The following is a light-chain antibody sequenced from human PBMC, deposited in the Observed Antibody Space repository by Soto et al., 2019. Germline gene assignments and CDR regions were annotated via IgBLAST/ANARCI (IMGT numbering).Light chain of an antibody. Sequence: DIQMTQSPSTLSASVGDRVTISCRATQSISSWLAWYQQKPGKAPKLLIYQASSLESGVPSRFSGSISVTEFALTISSMQPDDFATYYCQKYNSYSDTFGQGTKLEIK. J-gene: IGKJ2*01. CDR1: QSISSW. CDR2: QAS. V-gene: IGKV1-5*03. CDR3: QKYNSYSDT.